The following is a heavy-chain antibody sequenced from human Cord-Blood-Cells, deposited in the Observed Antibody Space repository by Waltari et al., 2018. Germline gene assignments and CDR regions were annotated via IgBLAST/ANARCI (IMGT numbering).Heavy chain of an antibody. V-gene: IGHV3-7*01. Sequence: EVQLVESGGGLVQPGGSLRLSCAASGFTFSRYWMSWVRQAPGKGLEWVANIKQDGSEKYYVDSVKGRFTISRDNAKNSLYLQMNSLRAEDTAVYYCARDGGSVDYWGQGTLVTVSS. CDR1: GFTFSRYW. J-gene: IGHJ4*02. D-gene: IGHD3-16*01. CDR2: IKQDGSEK. CDR3: ARDGGSVDY.